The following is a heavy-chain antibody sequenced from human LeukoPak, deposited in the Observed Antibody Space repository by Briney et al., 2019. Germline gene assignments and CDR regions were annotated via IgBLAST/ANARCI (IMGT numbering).Heavy chain of an antibody. D-gene: IGHD3-22*01. V-gene: IGHV4-4*02. CDR3: ARRYFDSSVYYFDY. CDR2: IYHYGTT. Sequence: SGTLSLTCAVSGGSISSNSWWTWVRQAPGKGLEWIGEIYHYGTTNYNPSLKSRVTISVDTSKNQFSLKLSSVTAADTAVYYCARRYFDSSVYYFDYWGQGTLVTVSS. J-gene: IGHJ4*02. CDR1: GGSISSNSW.